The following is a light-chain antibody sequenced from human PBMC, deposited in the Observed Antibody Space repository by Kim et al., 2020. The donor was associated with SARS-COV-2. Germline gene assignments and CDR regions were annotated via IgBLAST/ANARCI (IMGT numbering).Light chain of an antibody. Sequence: SPGEGATLSCRASHSIGISLAWYQQTRGQAPRLLIYDAAIRATGIPDRFSGSGSGTDFTLTISSLQAEDVAVYYCQQYYTTPPTFGGGTKVDIK. CDR1: HSIGIS. CDR2: DAA. J-gene: IGKJ4*01. CDR3: QQYYTTPPT. V-gene: IGKV3D-15*01.